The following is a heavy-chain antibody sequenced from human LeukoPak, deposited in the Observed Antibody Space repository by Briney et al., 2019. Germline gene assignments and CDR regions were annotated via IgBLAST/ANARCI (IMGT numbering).Heavy chain of an antibody. J-gene: IGHJ4*02. Sequence: SETLSLTCTVSGGSISSYYWSWIRQPAGKGLEWIGRIYTSGTTHYNPSLKSRVTMSVDTSKNQFSLKLSSVTAADTAVYYCARAKDYYDPDDYWGQGTLVTVSS. CDR3: ARAKDYYDPDDY. CDR1: GGSISSYY. CDR2: IYTSGTT. V-gene: IGHV4-4*07. D-gene: IGHD3-16*01.